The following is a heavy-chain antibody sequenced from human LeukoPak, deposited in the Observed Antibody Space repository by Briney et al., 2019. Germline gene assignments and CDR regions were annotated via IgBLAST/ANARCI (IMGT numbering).Heavy chain of an antibody. Sequence: GGSLRLSCAASGFTFCDFEIKLVRQAPGEGLEWVSSISSSGSYIYYADSVKGRFTVSRDNAKNSLYLQMNSLRAEDTAVYYCARAPSIDYWGQGTLVTVSS. CDR1: GFTFCDFE. J-gene: IGHJ4*02. CDR3: ARAPSIDY. V-gene: IGHV3-21*01. CDR2: ISSSGSYI.